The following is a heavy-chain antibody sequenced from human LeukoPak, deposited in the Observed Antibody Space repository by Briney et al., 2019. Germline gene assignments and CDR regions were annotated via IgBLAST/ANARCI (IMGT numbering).Heavy chain of an antibody. J-gene: IGHJ4*02. Sequence: SETLSLTCTVSGGSISSSSYYWGWIRQPPGKGLEWIGSIYYSGSTYYNPSLKSRVTISVDTSKNQFSLKLSSVTAADTAVYYCARLSSGWYYFDYWGQGTLVTVSS. CDR3: ARLSSGWYYFDY. CDR1: GGSISSSSYY. D-gene: IGHD6-19*01. CDR2: IYYSGST. V-gene: IGHV4-39*01.